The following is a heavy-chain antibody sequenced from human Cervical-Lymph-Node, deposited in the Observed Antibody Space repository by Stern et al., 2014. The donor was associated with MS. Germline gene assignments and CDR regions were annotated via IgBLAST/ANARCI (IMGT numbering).Heavy chain of an antibody. CDR2: IIPIFGTP. CDR3: ATPSTVTVGGMDV. J-gene: IGHJ6*02. D-gene: IGHD4-17*01. CDR1: GGTFSTQA. V-gene: IGHV1-69*01. Sequence: MQLVESGAEVKKPGSSVKVSCKASGGTFSTQAINWVRQAPGQGLEWVGGIIPIFGTPNYAQKVQDGVTITADESTSTAYMDLNSLRSEDTAVYYCATPSTVTVGGMDVWGQGTTVTVSS.